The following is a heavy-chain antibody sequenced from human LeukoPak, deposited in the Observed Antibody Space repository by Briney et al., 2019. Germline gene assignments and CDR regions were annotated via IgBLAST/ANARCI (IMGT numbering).Heavy chain of an antibody. CDR3: ASTSPGIVVVPAVAFDY. CDR2: INHSGST. D-gene: IGHD2-2*01. J-gene: IGHJ4*02. CDR1: GXSFSGYY. Sequence: SETLSLTCAVYGXSFSGYYWSWIRQPPGKGLEWIGEINHSGSTNYNPSLKSRVTISVDTSKNQFSLKLSSVTAADTAVYYCASTSPGIVVVPAVAFDYWGQGTLVTVSS. V-gene: IGHV4-34*01.